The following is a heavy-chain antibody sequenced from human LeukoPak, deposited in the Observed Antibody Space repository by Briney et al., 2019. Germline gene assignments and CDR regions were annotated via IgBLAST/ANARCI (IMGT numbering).Heavy chain of an antibody. CDR1: GFTFSSYS. J-gene: IGHJ5*02. Sequence: PGGSLRLSWAASGFTFSSYSMNWVRQAPGKGLEWVSSISSSSSYIYYADSVKGRFTISRDNAKNSLYLQMNSLRAEDTAVYYCARVYSTIFGVVRNWFDPWGQGTLVTVSS. V-gene: IGHV3-21*01. CDR2: ISSSSSYI. D-gene: IGHD3-3*01. CDR3: ARVYSTIFGVVRNWFDP.